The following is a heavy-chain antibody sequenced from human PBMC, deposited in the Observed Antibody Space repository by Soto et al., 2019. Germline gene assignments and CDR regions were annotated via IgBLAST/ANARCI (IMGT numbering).Heavy chain of an antibody. CDR2: IFSNDEK. J-gene: IGHJ5*02. Sequence: QVTLKESGPVLVKPTETLTLTCTVSGFSLSNARMVVSWIRQPPGKALEWLAHIFSNDEKSYSTSLKSRLTIAKDTSKSQVVLTMTNMDPVDTATYYCARVAAAGTNNWFDPWGQGTLVTVSS. CDR3: ARVAAAGTNNWFDP. D-gene: IGHD6-13*01. V-gene: IGHV2-26*01. CDR1: GFSLSNARMV.